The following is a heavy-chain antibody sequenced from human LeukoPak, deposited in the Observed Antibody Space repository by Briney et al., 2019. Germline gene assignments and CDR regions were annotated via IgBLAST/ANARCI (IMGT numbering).Heavy chain of an antibody. CDR3: AKPYYYGSRSYMDY. J-gene: IGHJ4*02. Sequence: GGSLRLSCTASAFSFSSYDLHWVRQAAGKGLEWVSGIDTAGDPYYPDSVKGRFTISRENAKNSLYLQMNSLRAEDTAVYYCAKPYYYGSRSYMDYWGQGTLVTVSS. CDR1: AFSFSSYD. CDR2: IDTAGDP. D-gene: IGHD3-10*01. V-gene: IGHV3-13*05.